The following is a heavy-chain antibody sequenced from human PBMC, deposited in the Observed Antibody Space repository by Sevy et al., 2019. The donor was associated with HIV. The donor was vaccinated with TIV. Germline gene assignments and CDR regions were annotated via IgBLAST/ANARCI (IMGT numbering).Heavy chain of an antibody. CDR2: LDPEDGEK. CDR3: ATTSRLVKPVMRYSHDYGMDV. J-gene: IGHJ6*02. V-gene: IGHV1-24*01. D-gene: IGHD2-2*01. Sequence: APVKVSCKVSGYTLSELSMIWVRLAPGRGLEWMGGLDPEDGEKVYAQRFQGRITMTEDTSTDTAYMELGSLRSEDTAVYYCATTSRLVKPVMRYSHDYGMDVWGQGTTVTVSS. CDR1: GYTLSELS.